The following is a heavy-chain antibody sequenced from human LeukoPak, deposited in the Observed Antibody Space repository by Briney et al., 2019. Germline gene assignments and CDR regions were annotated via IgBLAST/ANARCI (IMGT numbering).Heavy chain of an antibody. CDR2: IYTSGST. D-gene: IGHD6-13*01. V-gene: IGHV4-4*07. CDR3: ARDEQQLVPRGMDV. J-gene: IGHJ6*02. Sequence: SETLSLTCTVSGGSISSCYWSWIRQPAGKGLEWIGRIYTSGSTNYNPSLKSRVTMSVDTSKNQFSLKLSSVTAADTAVYYCARDEQQLVPRGMDVWGQGTTVTVSS. CDR1: GGSISSCY.